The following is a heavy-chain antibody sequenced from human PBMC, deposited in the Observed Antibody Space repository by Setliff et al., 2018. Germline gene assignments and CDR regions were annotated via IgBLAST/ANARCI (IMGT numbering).Heavy chain of an antibody. J-gene: IGHJ4*02. CDR3: ARSFSRREKFLLDY. Sequence: KTSETLSLTCGVYGGSFSGYYWGWIRQPPGKGLEWIGSIYHSGSTYYNPSLKSRVTISMDTSKNQFSLKVSSVTAADTAVYYCARSFSRREKFLLDYWGQGTLVTVSS. CDR1: GGSFSGYY. CDR2: IYHSGST. V-gene: IGHV4-34*01.